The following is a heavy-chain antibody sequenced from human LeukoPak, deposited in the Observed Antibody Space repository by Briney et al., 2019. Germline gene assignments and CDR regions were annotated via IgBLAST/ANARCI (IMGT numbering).Heavy chain of an antibody. D-gene: IGHD3-22*01. J-gene: IGHJ4*02. CDR1: GFTFSSYS. CDR3: ARSCDSSGLFDY. CDR2: ISSSSSTI. V-gene: IGHV3-48*04. Sequence: GGSLRLSCAASGFTFSSYSIDWVRQAPGKGLEWLSYISSSSSTIYYADSVKGRFTISRDNAKNSLYLQMNSLRAEDTAVYYCARSCDSSGLFDYWGQGTLVTVSS.